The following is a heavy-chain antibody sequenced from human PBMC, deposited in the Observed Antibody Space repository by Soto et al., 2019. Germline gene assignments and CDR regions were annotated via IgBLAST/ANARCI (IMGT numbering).Heavy chain of an antibody. CDR3: ARICYGGNSIITPPDPFDI. CDR2: IDWDDDK. J-gene: IGHJ3*02. V-gene: IGHV2-70*04. D-gene: IGHD4-17*01. CDR1: GFSLSTSGMR. Sequence: GSGPTLVNPTQTLTLTCTFSGFSLSTSGMRVSWIRQPPGKALEWLARIDWDDDKFYSTSLKTRLTISKDTSKNQVVLTMTNMDPVDTATYYCARICYGGNSIITPPDPFDIWGQGTMVTVSS.